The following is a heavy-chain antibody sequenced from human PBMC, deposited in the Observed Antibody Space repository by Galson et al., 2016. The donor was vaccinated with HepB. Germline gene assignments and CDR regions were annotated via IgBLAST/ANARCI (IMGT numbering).Heavy chain of an antibody. J-gene: IGHJ4*02. D-gene: IGHD6-13*01. Sequence: ETLSLTCTVSGGSISSGTYYWGWIRQPPGKGLEWIGTIYSGGRTYYNPSLMSRLTISVDTSKNQFSLRLSSVTAADTAVYYCARHGRTAAVEFDYWGQGTLVSVSS. CDR3: ARHGRTAAVEFDY. CDR2: IYSGGRT. V-gene: IGHV4-39*01. CDR1: GGSISSGTYY.